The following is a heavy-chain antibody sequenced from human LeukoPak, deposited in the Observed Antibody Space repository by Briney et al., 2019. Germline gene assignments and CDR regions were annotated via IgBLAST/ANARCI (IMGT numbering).Heavy chain of an antibody. CDR2: IIPIFGTA. V-gene: IGHV1-69*01. J-gene: IGHJ6*02. CDR1: GGTFSSYA. Sequence: SVKVSCKASGGTFSSYAISWVRQAPGQGLDWMGGIIPIFGTANYAQKFQGRVTITADESTSTAYMELSSLGSEDTAVYYCARDRISHYYGMDVWGQGTTVTVSS. CDR3: ARDRISHYYGMDV.